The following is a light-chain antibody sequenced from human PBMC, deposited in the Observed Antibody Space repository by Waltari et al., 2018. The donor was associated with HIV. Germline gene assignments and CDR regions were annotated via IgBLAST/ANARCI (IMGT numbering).Light chain of an antibody. CDR1: SSDVGGYNY. J-gene: IGLJ2*01. CDR2: EVN. V-gene: IGLV2-8*01. Sequence: QSALTQPPSASGSPGQSVTISCTGTSSDVGGYNYVSWYQQHPGNAPKLMIYEVNKRPSGVPDRFSGSKSGNTASLTVSGLQAEDEADYYCTSYTGSNNFEVFGGGTKLTVL. CDR3: TSYTGSNNFEV.